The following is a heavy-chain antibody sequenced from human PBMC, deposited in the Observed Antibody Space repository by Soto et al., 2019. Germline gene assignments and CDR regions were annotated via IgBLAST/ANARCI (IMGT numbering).Heavy chain of an antibody. CDR2: ISYDGSNK. D-gene: IGHD6-6*01. Sequence: QVQLVESGGGVVQPGRSLRLSCAASGFTFSSYAMHWVRQAPGKGLEWVAVISYDGSNKYYADSVKGRFTISRDNSKNTLYLQMNSLRAEDTAVYYCARDLGGEQLVLCHGMDVWGQGTTVTVSS. CDR3: ARDLGGEQLVLCHGMDV. V-gene: IGHV3-30-3*01. J-gene: IGHJ6*02. CDR1: GFTFSSYA.